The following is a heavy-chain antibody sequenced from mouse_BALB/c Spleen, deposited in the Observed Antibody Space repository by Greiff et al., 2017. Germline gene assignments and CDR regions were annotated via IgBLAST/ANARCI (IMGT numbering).Heavy chain of an antibody. V-gene: IGHV2-6-7*01. CDR3: ARDHPMDY. J-gene: IGHJ4*01. Sequence: VKLLESGPGLVAPSQCLSITCTVSGFSFTGYGVYWVRQPPGKGLAWLGMIWGDGSTDYNSALKSSLSISKNNSKSQVFLKMNSLQTDDTARYYCARDHPMDYWGQGTSVTVSS. CDR2: IWGDGST. CDR1: GFSFTGYG.